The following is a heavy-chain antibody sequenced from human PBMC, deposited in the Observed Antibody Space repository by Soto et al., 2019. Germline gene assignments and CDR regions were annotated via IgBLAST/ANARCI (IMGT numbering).Heavy chain of an antibody. Sequence: SETLSLTCAVYGGSFSGYYWSWIRQPPGKGLEWIGEINHSGSTNYNPSLKSRVTISVDTSKNQFSLKLSSATAADTAVYYCATPAATSDYWGQGTLVTVSS. CDR3: ATPAATSDY. J-gene: IGHJ4*02. D-gene: IGHD6-13*01. V-gene: IGHV4-34*01. CDR2: INHSGST. CDR1: GGSFSGYY.